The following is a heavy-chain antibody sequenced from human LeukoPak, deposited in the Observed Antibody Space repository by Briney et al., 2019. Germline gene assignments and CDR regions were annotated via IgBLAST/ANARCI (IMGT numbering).Heavy chain of an antibody. CDR3: TRAWVAPCTGIQCCSSDNF. V-gene: IGHV3-74*01. CDR1: GFTLSSYW. D-gene: IGHD2-8*02. CDR2: IGTDGSST. Sequence: PGGSLRLSCAPSGFTLSSYWMRSGRQTPGKGLVWVSGIGTDGSSTRYADSVKGRFTISRDNAKNTLYLEMISLRAEDTAVYYCTRAWVAPCTGIQCCSSDNFWGQGTLVAVSS. J-gene: IGHJ4*02.